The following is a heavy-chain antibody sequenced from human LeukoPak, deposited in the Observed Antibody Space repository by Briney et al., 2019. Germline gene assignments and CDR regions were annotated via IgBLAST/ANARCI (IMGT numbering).Heavy chain of an antibody. Sequence: PSETLSLTCTVSGGSISSYYWSWIRQPPGKGLEWIGYIYYSGSTNYNPSLKSRVTISVDTSKNQFSLKLSSVTAADTAVYYCAREENGGNWFDPWGQGTLVTVSS. CDR3: AREENGGNWFDP. J-gene: IGHJ5*02. V-gene: IGHV4-59*01. D-gene: IGHD4-23*01. CDR1: GGSISSYY. CDR2: IYYSGST.